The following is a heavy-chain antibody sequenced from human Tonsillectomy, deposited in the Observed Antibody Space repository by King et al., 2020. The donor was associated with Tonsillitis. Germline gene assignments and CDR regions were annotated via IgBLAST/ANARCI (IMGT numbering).Heavy chain of an antibody. J-gene: IGHJ4*02. CDR2: INPSGGST. Sequence: VQLVESGAEVMKPAASVTVSCKASGYTFISYYMHWVRQAPGQGLEWMGIINPSGGSTSYAQKFQGRVTMTRDTSTSTVYMELSSLRSDDTAVYYCGRANSGGYYYDSSGYYWFDYWGQGTLVTVSS. CDR1: GYTFISYY. CDR3: GRANSGGYYYDSSGYYWFDY. V-gene: IGHV1-46*01. D-gene: IGHD3-22*01.